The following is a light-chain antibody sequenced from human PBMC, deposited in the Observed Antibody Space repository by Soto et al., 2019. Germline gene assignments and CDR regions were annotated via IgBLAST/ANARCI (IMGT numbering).Light chain of an antibody. J-gene: IGKJ1*01. V-gene: IGKV3-15*01. CDR3: QQYADWPTT. Sequence: EIVMTQSPVTLSVFPWERATLSCRAIQSVGATVAWYHQRPGQAPRLLISGASTRATGVPARVSASGSGTAFTLTITSLQSDDFGVYYCQQYADWPTTFGQGTRVEIK. CDR2: GAS. CDR1: QSVGAT.